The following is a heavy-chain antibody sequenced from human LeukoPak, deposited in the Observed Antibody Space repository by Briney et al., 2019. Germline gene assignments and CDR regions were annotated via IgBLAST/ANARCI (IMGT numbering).Heavy chain of an antibody. D-gene: IGHD3-10*01. Sequence: GGTLRLSCAASGFTFSSYGMSWVRQAPGKGLEWVSAISGSGGSTYYADSVKGRFTISRDNAKNSVYLQMNSLRADDTAVYYCARLSYDSGTHYTCYEYWGQGTLVTVSS. CDR1: GFTFSSYG. J-gene: IGHJ4*02. CDR3: ARLSYDSGTHYTCYEY. V-gene: IGHV3-23*01. CDR2: ISGSGGST.